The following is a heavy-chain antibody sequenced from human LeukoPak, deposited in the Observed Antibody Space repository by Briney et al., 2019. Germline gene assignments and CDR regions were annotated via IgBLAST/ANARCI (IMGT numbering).Heavy chain of an antibody. D-gene: IGHD6-19*01. CDR1: GGSISSNTYY. J-gene: IGHJ5*02. CDR3: ARRPSSGWYWFDP. CDR2: IYYSGRT. Sequence: SETLSLTCTVSGGSISSNTYYWGWIRQPPGKGLEWVGNIYYSGRTLYNPSLESRVTISVDMSKNQFSLRLSSVTAADTAVYYCARRPSSGWYWFDPWGQGTLVTVPS. V-gene: IGHV4-39*01.